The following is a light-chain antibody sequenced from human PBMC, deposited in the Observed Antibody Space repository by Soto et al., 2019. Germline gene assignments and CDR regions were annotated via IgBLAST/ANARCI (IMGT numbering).Light chain of an antibody. Sequence: DIPKTQSPSFLSATVGDRVTIPCRASQSISNYLNWYQKKPGKAPSLLIYMASSLQSGVPSRFSGSGSGTDFTLTISSLQPEDFASYYCQQSYSAPITFGQGTRLEI. V-gene: IGKV1-39*01. CDR2: MAS. CDR1: QSISNY. CDR3: QQSYSAPIT. J-gene: IGKJ5*01.